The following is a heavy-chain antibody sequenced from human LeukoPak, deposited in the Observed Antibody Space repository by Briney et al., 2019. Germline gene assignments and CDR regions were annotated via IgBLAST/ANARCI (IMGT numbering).Heavy chain of an antibody. CDR2: INPSGGST. D-gene: IGHD3-10*01. Sequence: ASVKVSCKASGYTFTSYYMHWVRQAPGQGLEWMGIINPSGGSTSYAQKFQGRVTMTRDTSTSTVYMELSSLRSEDTAVYYCARDDHYYGSGSYYYNYYMDVWGKGTTVTVSS. V-gene: IGHV1-46*01. J-gene: IGHJ6*03. CDR3: ARDDHYYGSGSYYYNYYMDV. CDR1: GYTFTSYY.